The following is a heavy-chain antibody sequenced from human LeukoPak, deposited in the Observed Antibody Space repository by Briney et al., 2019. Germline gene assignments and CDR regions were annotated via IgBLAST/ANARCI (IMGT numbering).Heavy chain of an antibody. CDR1: GYTFTSYC. CDR2: INPSGGST. J-gene: IGHJ4*02. Sequence: ASVKVSCKASGYTFTSYCMHWVRQAPGQGLEWMGIINPSGGSTNYAQKFQGRVTITADKSTSTAYMELSSLRSEDTAVYYCAREENIAAAGHWGQGTLVTVSS. V-gene: IGHV1-46*01. D-gene: IGHD6-13*01. CDR3: AREENIAAAGH.